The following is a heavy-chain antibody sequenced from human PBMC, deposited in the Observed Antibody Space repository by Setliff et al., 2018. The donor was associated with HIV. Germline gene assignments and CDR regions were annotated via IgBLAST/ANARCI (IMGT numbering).Heavy chain of an antibody. J-gene: IGHJ3*02. V-gene: IGHV3-64*02. CDR3: ARVREMATIGGAFDI. CDR2: ISSNGGST. D-gene: IGHD5-12*01. Sequence: PGGPLRLSCAASGFTFSSYALHWVRQAPGKGLEYVSAISSNGGSTYYADSVKGRFTISRGNSKNTLYLQMGSLRAEDMAVYYCARVREMATIGGAFDIWGQGTMVTVSS. CDR1: GFTFSSYA.